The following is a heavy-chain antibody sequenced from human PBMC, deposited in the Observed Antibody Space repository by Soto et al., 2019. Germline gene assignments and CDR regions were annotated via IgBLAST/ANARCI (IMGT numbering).Heavy chain of an antibody. J-gene: IGHJ4*02. D-gene: IGHD6-13*01. CDR3: VRASGATLGSS. Sequence: AVKGSCKASGGTFSSYLMNWVVQAPGQGVEWVGWIVPIYRTSDYAQKFQGRVTITAEESARRSYMELRSLESQDTAVYSCVRASGATLGSSWGQAPLVTVSP. CDR2: IVPIYRTS. V-gene: IGHV1-69*13. CDR1: GGTFSSYL.